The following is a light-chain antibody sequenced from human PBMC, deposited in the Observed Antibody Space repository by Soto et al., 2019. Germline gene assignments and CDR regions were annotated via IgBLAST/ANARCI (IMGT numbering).Light chain of an antibody. CDR3: CSYAGSSTLV. V-gene: IGLV2-23*01. J-gene: IGLJ3*02. CDR2: EGS. CDR1: LSDVGSYNL. Sequence: QSALTQPASVSGSPGQSITISCTGTLSDVGSYNLVSWYQQHPGKATKLLIYEGSKRPSGVSNRFSGSKSCNTASLTISGLQAEDEADYYCCSYAGSSTLVFGGGTKLTVL.